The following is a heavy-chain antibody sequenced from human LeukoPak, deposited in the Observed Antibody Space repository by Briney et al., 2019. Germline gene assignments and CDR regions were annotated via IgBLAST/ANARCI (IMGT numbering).Heavy chain of an antibody. J-gene: IGHJ4*02. CDR3: ASDRAAGESGSYQY. Sequence: AGGSLRLSCAASGLVFSNYWMHLVRQAPRNGLVCVSRMTGDGRLTSYVDSVKGRFTITRDNAKNTVYLQMNSLRAEDKAIYYCASDRAAGESGSYQYWGQGTLVTVSS. CDR1: GLVFSNYW. V-gene: IGHV3-74*01. CDR2: MTGDGRLT. D-gene: IGHD1-26*01.